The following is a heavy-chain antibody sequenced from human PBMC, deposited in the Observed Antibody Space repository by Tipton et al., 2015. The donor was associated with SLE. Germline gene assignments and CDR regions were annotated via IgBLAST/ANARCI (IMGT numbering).Heavy chain of an antibody. V-gene: IGHV3-23*01. Sequence: PRLSCAAPGFTFSSYAMSWVRQTSGRGLEWVSAITTSGDDTYYADSVKGRFTISRDNSKNTLYLQMNSLRAEDTALYYCAKGDTSMGYYWGQGTLVTVSS. CDR3: AKGDTSMGYY. D-gene: IGHD5-18*01. J-gene: IGHJ4*02. CDR1: GFTFSSYA. CDR2: ITTSGDDT.